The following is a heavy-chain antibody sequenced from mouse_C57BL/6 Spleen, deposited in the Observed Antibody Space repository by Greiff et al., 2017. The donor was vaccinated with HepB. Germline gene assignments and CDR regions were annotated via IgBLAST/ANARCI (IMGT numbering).Heavy chain of an antibody. V-gene: IGHV7-3*01. D-gene: IGHD3-2*02. CDR3: ARYTAQATYYFDY. J-gene: IGHJ2*01. CDR2: IRNKANGYTT. CDR1: GFTFTDYY. Sequence: DVMLVESGGGLVQPGGSLSLSCAASGFTFTDYYMSWVRQPPGKALEWLGFIRNKANGYTTEYSASVKGRFTISRDNSQSILYLQMNALRAEDSATYYCARYTAQATYYFDYWGQGTTLTVSS.